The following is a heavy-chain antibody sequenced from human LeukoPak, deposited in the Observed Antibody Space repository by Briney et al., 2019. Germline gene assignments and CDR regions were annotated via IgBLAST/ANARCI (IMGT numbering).Heavy chain of an antibody. D-gene: IGHD3-22*01. Sequence: PGGSLRLSCAASGFSFSSYSMTWVRQAPGKGLEWVSVIYGGGTTYYTDSVKGRFAISRHNSKNTLYLQMNSLRAEDTAVYYCAGGDSYDSSGSFDYWGQGTLVTVSS. CDR1: GFSFSSYS. J-gene: IGHJ4*02. V-gene: IGHV3-53*04. CDR2: IYGGGTT. CDR3: AGGDSYDSSGSFDY.